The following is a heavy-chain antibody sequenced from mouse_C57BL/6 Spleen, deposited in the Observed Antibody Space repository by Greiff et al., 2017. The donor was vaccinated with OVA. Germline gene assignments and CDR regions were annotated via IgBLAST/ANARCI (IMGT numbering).Heavy chain of an antibody. D-gene: IGHD1-1*01. V-gene: IGHV5-4*01. Sequence: EVHLVESGGGLVKPGGSLKLSCAASGFTFSSYAMSWVRQTPNKRLEWVATISDGGSYIYYPYNVKGQCTNTRNNAKNNLYLQMRHLKSEYTAMYYCAREEDGSPYWYFDVWGTGTTVTVSA. J-gene: IGHJ1*03. CDR3: AREEDGSPYWYFDV. CDR2: ISDGGSYI. CDR1: GFTFSSYA.